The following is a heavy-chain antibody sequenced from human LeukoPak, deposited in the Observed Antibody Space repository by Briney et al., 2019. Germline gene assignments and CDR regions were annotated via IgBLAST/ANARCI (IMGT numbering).Heavy chain of an antibody. CDR1: VFTFSNAW. CDR2: IESKTDGGTT. V-gene: IGHV3-15*04. Sequence: WGALRLTFASSVFTFSNAWMSWFRQAPGKGLDWVGRIESKTDGGTTDYAAPVKGRFTISRDDSKNTLYLQMNSLKTEDTAVYYCTTLYSYGFFDYWGQGTLVTVSS. CDR3: TTLYSYGFFDY. J-gene: IGHJ4*02. D-gene: IGHD5-18*01.